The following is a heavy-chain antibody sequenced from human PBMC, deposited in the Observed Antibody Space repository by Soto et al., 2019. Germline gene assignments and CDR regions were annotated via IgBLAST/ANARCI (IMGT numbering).Heavy chain of an antibody. CDR3: ARSLGQSSGWYVY. CDR2: INPNSGGT. J-gene: IGHJ4*02. V-gene: IGHV1-2*02. Sequence: QVQLVQSGAEVKKPGASVKVSCKASGYTFTGYYMHWVRQAPGQGLEWMGWINPNSGGTNYAQKCQGRVTMTRDTSISTAYMELSRLRSDDTAVYYCARSLGQSSGWYVYWGQGTLFTVSS. D-gene: IGHD6-19*01. CDR1: GYTFTGYY.